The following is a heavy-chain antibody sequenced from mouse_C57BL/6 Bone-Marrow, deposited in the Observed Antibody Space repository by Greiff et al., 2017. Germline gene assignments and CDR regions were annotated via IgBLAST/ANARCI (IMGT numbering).Heavy chain of an antibody. J-gene: IGHJ2*01. CDR3: AREERRRTGIDY. V-gene: IGHV5-16*01. CDR1: GFTFSDYY. D-gene: IGHD2-12*01. CDR2: INYDGSST. Sequence: EVKLVESEGGLVQPGSSMKLSCTASGFTFSDYYMAWVRQVPEKGLEWVANINYDGSSTYYLDSLKSRFIISRDNAKNILYLQMSSLKSEDTATYYCAREERRRTGIDYWGQGTTLTVSS.